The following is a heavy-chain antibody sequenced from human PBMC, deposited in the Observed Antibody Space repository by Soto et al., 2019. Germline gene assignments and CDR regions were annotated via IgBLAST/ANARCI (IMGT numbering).Heavy chain of an antibody. Sequence: ASVKVSCKAPGGTFSSYAISWVRQAPGQGLEWMGGIIPIFGTANYAQKFQGRVTITADESTSTAYMELSSLRSEDTAVYYCARDGGSRAYYYDSSGYFDYWGQGTLVTVSS. D-gene: IGHD3-22*01. V-gene: IGHV1-69*13. CDR2: IIPIFGTA. J-gene: IGHJ4*02. CDR1: GGTFSSYA. CDR3: ARDGGSRAYYYDSSGYFDY.